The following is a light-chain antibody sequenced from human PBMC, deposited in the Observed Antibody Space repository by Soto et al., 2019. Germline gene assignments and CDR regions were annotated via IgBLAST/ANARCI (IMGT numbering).Light chain of an antibody. V-gene: IGKV3-20*01. CDR2: GAS. Sequence: EIVLTQSPCTLSLSTGERATLSCRASQSFSSRYLAWYQQKPGLAPRLLIYGASTRATGVPDRFSGSGSGTDFTLTISRLEPEDFALYYCQQYHTSPLTFGQGTKVDIK. CDR1: QSFSSRY. CDR3: QQYHTSPLT. J-gene: IGKJ1*01.